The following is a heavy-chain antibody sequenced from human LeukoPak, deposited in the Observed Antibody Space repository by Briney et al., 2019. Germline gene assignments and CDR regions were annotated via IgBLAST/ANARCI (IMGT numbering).Heavy chain of an antibody. D-gene: IGHD1-26*01. CDR1: GYTFTGYY. J-gene: IGHJ5*01. V-gene: IGHV1-2*02. CDR2: VNPNSGDT. CDR3: ARASGSYWWFGS. Sequence: ASVKVSCKASGYTFTGYYLHWVRQAPGQGLEWIGCVNPNSGDTNYAQKFQGSVTMTRDTSISTVYMELSRLRSDDTAVYYCARASGSYWWFGSWGQGTLVTVSS.